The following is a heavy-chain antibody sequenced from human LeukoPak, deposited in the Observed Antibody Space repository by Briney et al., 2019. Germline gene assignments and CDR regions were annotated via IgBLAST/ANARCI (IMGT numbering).Heavy chain of an antibody. J-gene: IGHJ4*02. CDR1: GGSFSGYY. CDR2: INHSGST. D-gene: IGHD3-16*01. CDR3: ARVPYRY. V-gene: IGHV4-34*01. Sequence: KPSETLSLTCAVYGGSFSGYYWSWIRQPPGKGLEWIGEINHSGSTNYNPSLKSRVTISVDTSKNQFSLKLSSVTAADTAVYYCARVPYRYWGQGTLVTVSS.